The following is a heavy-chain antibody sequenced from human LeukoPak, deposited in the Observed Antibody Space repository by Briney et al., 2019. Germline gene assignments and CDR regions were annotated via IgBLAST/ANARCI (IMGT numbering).Heavy chain of an antibody. Sequence: SETLSLTCAVYGGSFSGYYWSWIRQPPGKGLEWIGEINHSGSTNYNPSLKSRVTISVDTSKNQFSLKLSSVTAADTAVYYCARDPRIVGATTGGFNYWGQGTLVTVSS. J-gene: IGHJ4*02. CDR3: ARDPRIVGATTGGFNY. CDR1: GGSFSGYY. V-gene: IGHV4-34*01. D-gene: IGHD1-26*01. CDR2: INHSGST.